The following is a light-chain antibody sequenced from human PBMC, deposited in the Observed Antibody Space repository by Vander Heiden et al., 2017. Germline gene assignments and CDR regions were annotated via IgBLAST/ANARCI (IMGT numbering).Light chain of an antibody. CDR3: QQGYSTQVT. Sequence: DFQMPQSPSSLSASVGDRATITCRASQSISSYLNWYQQKPGKAPKLLIYAASSLQSGVPSRFSGSGSGTDFTLTISRLQPEDFATYYCQQGYSTQVTFGRGTKVEIK. CDR2: AAS. V-gene: IGKV1-39*01. CDR1: QSISSY. J-gene: IGKJ3*01.